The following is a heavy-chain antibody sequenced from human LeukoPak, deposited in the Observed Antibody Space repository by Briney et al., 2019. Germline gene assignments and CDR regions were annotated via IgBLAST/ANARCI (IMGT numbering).Heavy chain of an antibody. CDR2: ISYTGTT. V-gene: IGHV4-39*01. J-gene: IGHJ4*02. D-gene: IGHD4-23*01. CDR3: ARLPYYGGYSRSFHY. CDR1: GGSISSTNYL. Sequence: SETLSLTCTVSGGSISSTNYLWGWIRQPPGKGLEWIVSISYTGTTYYNPSLKSRVTISVDTSKNQLSLKVSSVTAADTAVYYCARLPYYGGYSRSFHYWGQGTLVTVSS.